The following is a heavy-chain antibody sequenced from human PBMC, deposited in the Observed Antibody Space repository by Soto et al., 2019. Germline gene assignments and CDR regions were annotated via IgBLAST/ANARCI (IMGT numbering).Heavy chain of an antibody. J-gene: IGHJ1*01. D-gene: IGHD2-21*02. CDR3: AKGRDAPEYFQH. Sequence: EVQLLESGGGLVQPGGSLRLSCAASGFTFSTYAMSWVRQAPGKGLEWVSLIRASGSSTYYADSVKGRFTISRDNCNNTLDLQMNSLRAEDTAVYYCAKGRDAPEYFQHWGLGTLVTVSS. V-gene: IGHV3-23*01. CDR1: GFTFSTYA. CDR2: IRASGSST.